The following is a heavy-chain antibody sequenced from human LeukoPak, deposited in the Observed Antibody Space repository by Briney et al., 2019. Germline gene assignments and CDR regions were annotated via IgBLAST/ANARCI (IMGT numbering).Heavy chain of an antibody. V-gene: IGHV1-46*01. J-gene: IGHJ4*02. Sequence: GASVKVSCKASGYTFTSYYMHWVRQAPGQGLEWMGIINPSGGSTSYVQKFQGRVTMTRDMSTSTVYMELSSLRSEDTAVYYCARAVIVVVPAASYYFDYWGQGTLVTVSS. CDR2: INPSGGST. CDR3: ARAVIVVVPAASYYFDY. D-gene: IGHD2-2*01. CDR1: GYTFTSYY.